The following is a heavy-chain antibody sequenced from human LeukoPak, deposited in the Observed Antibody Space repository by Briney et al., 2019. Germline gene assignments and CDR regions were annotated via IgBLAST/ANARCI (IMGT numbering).Heavy chain of an antibody. CDR3: ARDKIMITMVRGAYDAFDI. J-gene: IGHJ3*02. Sequence: ASVKVSCKASGYTFTGYYMHWVRQAPGQGLEWMGIINPSGGSTSYAQKFQGRVTMTRDTSTSTVYMELSSLRSEDTAVYYCARDKIMITMVRGAYDAFDIWGQGTMVTVSS. V-gene: IGHV1-46*03. D-gene: IGHD3-10*01. CDR1: GYTFTGYY. CDR2: INPSGGST.